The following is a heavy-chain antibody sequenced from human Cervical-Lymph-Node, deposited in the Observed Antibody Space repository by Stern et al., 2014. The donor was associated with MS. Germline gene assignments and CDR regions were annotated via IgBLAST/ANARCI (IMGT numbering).Heavy chain of an antibody. V-gene: IGHV4-31*03. CDR1: GGSISSGGYY. CDR2: IHYSGST. CDR3: ARAVTPYYYDSSGLYFDY. D-gene: IGHD3-22*01. J-gene: IGHJ4*02. Sequence: QVQLQESGPGLVKPSQTLSLTCTVSGGSISSGGYYWSWIRQHPGKGLERIGYIHYSGSTYYNPSLKSRVTISVDTSKNQFSLKLSSVTAADTAVYYCARAVTPYYYDSSGLYFDYWGQGTLVTVSS.